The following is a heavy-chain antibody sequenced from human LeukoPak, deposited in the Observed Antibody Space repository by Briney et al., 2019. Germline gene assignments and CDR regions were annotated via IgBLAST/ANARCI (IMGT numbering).Heavy chain of an antibody. V-gene: IGHV3-74*01. D-gene: IGHD3-3*01. Sequence: GGSLRLSCAASGFTFSSYWMHWVRQAPGKGLVWVSYFNGDDSGTNHADSVQGRSTISRDNAKNTLYLQMNSLRAEDTAVYYCARLRRDYYFDYWGQGTLVTVSS. CDR1: GFTFSSYW. CDR2: FNGDDSGT. J-gene: IGHJ4*02. CDR3: ARLRRDYYFDY.